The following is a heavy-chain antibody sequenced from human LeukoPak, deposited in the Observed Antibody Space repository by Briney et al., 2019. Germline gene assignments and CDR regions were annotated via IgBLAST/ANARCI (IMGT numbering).Heavy chain of an antibody. CDR1: GGSISSYY. CDR2: IYYSGST. CDR3: ARGTGTTWGDAFDI. J-gene: IGHJ3*02. Sequence: PSETLSLTCTVSGGSISSYYWSWIRQPPGKGLEWIGYIYYSGSTNYNPSLKSRVTISVDTSKNQFSLKLSSVTAADTAVYYCARGTGTTWGDAFDIWGQGTMVTVSS. V-gene: IGHV4-59*01. D-gene: IGHD1-7*01.